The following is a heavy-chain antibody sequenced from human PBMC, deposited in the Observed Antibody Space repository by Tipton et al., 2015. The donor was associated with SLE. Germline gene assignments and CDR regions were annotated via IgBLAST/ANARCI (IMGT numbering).Heavy chain of an antibody. Sequence: SLRLSCAASGFTFSSYEMNWVRPAPGKGLEWVSYISSSGSTIYYADSVKGRFTISRDNAKNSLYLQMNSLRAEDTAVYYCARAGNPNWNYYYGMDVWGQGTTVTVYS. J-gene: IGHJ6*02. V-gene: IGHV3-48*03. D-gene: IGHD1-20*01. CDR1: GFTFSSYE. CDR2: ISSSGSTI. CDR3: ARAGNPNWNYYYGMDV.